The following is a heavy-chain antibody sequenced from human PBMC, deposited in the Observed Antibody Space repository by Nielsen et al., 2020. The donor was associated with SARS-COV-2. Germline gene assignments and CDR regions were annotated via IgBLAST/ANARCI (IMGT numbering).Heavy chain of an antibody. Sequence: GSLRLSCAASGFTFSSYSMNWVRQAPGKGLEWVSYISSSSSTIYYADSVKGRFTISRDNAKNSLYLQMNSLRDEDTAVYYCARDGYSSSFWRVFDYWGQGTLVTVSS. CDR2: ISSSSSTI. CDR1: GFTFSSYS. D-gene: IGHD6-6*01. J-gene: IGHJ4*02. V-gene: IGHV3-48*02. CDR3: ARDGYSSSFWRVFDY.